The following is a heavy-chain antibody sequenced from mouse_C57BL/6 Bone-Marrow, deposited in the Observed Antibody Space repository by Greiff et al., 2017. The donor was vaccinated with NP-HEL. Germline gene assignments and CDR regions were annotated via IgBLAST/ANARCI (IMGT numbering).Heavy chain of an antibody. CDR2: IYPGDGDT. V-gene: IGHV1-82*01. Sequence: VQLQQSGPELVKPGASVKISCKASGYAFSSSWMNWVKQRPGKGLEWIGRIYPGDGDTNYNGKFKGKATLTADKSSSTAYMQLSSLTSEDSAVYFCARRGDYGSSYDYAMDYWGQGTSVTVSS. J-gene: IGHJ4*01. CDR3: ARRGDYGSSYDYAMDY. D-gene: IGHD1-1*01. CDR1: GYAFSSSW.